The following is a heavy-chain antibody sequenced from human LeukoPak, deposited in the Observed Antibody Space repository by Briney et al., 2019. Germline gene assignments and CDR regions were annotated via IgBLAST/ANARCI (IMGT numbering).Heavy chain of an antibody. Sequence: GGSLRLSCAASGFTFSSYWMHWVRQAPGKGLVWVSRINSDGSSTSYADSVKGRFTISRDNAKNTLYLQMNSLRAEDTAVYYCARDAGFVVVPAAIDWFDPWGQGTLVTVSS. CDR1: GFTFSSYW. CDR2: INSDGSST. V-gene: IGHV3-74*01. J-gene: IGHJ5*02. D-gene: IGHD2-2*01. CDR3: ARDAGFVVVPAAIDWFDP.